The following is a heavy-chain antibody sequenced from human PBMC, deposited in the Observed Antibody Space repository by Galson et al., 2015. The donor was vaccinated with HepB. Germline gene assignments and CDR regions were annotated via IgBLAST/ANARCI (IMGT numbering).Heavy chain of an antibody. CDR2: ISGSGGST. Sequence: SLRLSCAASGFTFSSYAMSWVRQAPGKGLEWVSAISGSGGSTYYADSVKGRFTISRDNSKNTLYLQMNSLRAEDTAVYYCAKGGATVVTRGHWFDPWGQGTLVTVSS. J-gene: IGHJ5*02. CDR1: GFTFSSYA. CDR3: AKGGATVVTRGHWFDP. V-gene: IGHV3-23*01. D-gene: IGHD4-23*01.